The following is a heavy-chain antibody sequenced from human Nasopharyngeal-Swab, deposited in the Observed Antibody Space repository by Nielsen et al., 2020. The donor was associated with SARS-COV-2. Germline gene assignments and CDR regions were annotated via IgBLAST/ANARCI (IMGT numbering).Heavy chain of an antibody. D-gene: IGHD3-10*01. V-gene: IGHV4-39*07. J-gene: IGHJ5*02. CDR1: DGSISSSSYY. CDR2: IYYTEST. CDR3: AREDKGLLWFGELLLRWFDP. Sequence: SETLSLTCTVSDGSISSSSYYWGWIRQPPGKGLEWIGGIYYTESTYYNPSLKSRVTISIDTSKNQFSLKLSSVTAADTAVYFCAREDKGLLWFGELLLRWFDPWGQGTLVTVSS.